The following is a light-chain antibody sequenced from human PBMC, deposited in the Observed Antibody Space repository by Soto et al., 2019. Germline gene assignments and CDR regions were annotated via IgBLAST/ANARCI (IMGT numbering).Light chain of an antibody. CDR1: QSVRGSY. CDR3: HQYGTSPLT. CDR2: GAS. J-gene: IGKJ4*01. V-gene: IGKV3-20*01. Sequence: EIVLTQSPGTLSLSPGERATLSCRASQSVRGSYLAWYQHKPGQAPRLLIYGASSRATGIPDRFSGSGSGTDFTLTISRLEPEDFAVYYCHQYGTSPLTFGGGTKVEIK.